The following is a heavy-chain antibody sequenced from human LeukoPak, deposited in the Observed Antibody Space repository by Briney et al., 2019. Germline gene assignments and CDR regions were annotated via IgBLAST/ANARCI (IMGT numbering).Heavy chain of an antibody. CDR1: GYTFTSYD. CDR2: MNPNSGNT. V-gene: IGHV1-8*03. CDR3: AKEGSGIAVADRGDY. Sequence: ASVKVSCKASGYTFTSYDINWVRQATGQGLEWMGWMNPNSGNTGYAQKFQGRVTITRNTSISTAYMELSSLRAEDTAVYYCAKEGSGIAVADRGDYWGQGTLVTVSS. J-gene: IGHJ4*02. D-gene: IGHD6-19*01.